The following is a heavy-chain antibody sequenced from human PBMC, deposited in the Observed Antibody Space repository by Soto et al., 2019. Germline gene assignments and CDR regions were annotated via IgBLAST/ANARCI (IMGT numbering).Heavy chain of an antibody. V-gene: IGHV1-18*04. D-gene: IGHD1-26*01. CDR1: GYPFTSYG. CDR2: ISAYNGNT. CDR3: ERWGGSYGRAFDI. Sequence: XSVKVSCNASGYPFTSYGIIWVRQAPGQGLGWMGWISAYNGNTNYAQKLQGRVTMTTDTSTSTAYMELRSLRSDDTAVYYCERWGGSYGRAFDIWGQGTMVTVSS. J-gene: IGHJ3*02.